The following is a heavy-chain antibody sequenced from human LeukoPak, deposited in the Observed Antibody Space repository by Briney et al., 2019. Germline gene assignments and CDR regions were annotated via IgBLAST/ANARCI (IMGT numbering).Heavy chain of an antibody. Sequence: PSETLSLTCTVSGGSISNYYWSWIRQPPGKRLEWIGYIYYSGSTNYNPSLKSRVTISVDTSKNQFSLKLRSVTAADTAMYYCAREGSTAFFNWFDPWGQGTLVTVSS. D-gene: IGHD2/OR15-2a*01. V-gene: IGHV4-59*01. CDR2: IYYSGST. CDR1: GGSISNYY. CDR3: AREGSTAFFNWFDP. J-gene: IGHJ5*02.